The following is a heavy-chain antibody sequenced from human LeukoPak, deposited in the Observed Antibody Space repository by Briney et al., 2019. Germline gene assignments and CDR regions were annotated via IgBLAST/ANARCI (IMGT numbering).Heavy chain of an antibody. CDR2: IYYSGST. D-gene: IGHD1-26*01. CDR1: GGSISSYY. Sequence: PSETLSLTCTVSGGSISSYYWSWIRQPPGKGLEWIGYIYYSGSTNYNPSLKSRVTISVDTSKNQFSLKLSSVTAADTAVYYCARDPGAVGAAWAFDIWGQGTMVTVSS. J-gene: IGHJ3*02. V-gene: IGHV4-59*01. CDR3: ARDPGAVGAAWAFDI.